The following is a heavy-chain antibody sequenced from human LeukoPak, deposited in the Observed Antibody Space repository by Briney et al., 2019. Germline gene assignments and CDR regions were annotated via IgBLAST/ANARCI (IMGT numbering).Heavy chain of an antibody. CDR1: GVSISSSNW. Sequence: NPSGTLSLTCAVSGVSISSSNWWSWVRQPPGKGLEWIGEIYHSGSANYNPSLKSRVTISVDKSKNQFSLRLSSVTAADTAVYYCASAGHDGIGYKVCWGQGTLVTVSS. CDR3: ASAGHDGIGYKVC. V-gene: IGHV4-4*02. J-gene: IGHJ4*02. D-gene: IGHD3-22*01. CDR2: IYHSGSA.